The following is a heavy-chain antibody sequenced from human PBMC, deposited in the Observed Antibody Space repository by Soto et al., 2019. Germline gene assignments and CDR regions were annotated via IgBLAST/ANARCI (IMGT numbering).Heavy chain of an antibody. Sequence: SETLSLTCPVSGGSISSGGYYWSWIRQHPGKGLEWIGYIYYSGSTYYNPSLKSRVTISVDTSKNQFSLKLSSVTAADTAVYYCARIGMVLYYFDYWGQGTLVTVSS. CDR1: GGSISSGGYY. V-gene: IGHV4-31*03. D-gene: IGHD3-10*01. CDR3: ARIGMVLYYFDY. CDR2: IYYSGST. J-gene: IGHJ4*02.